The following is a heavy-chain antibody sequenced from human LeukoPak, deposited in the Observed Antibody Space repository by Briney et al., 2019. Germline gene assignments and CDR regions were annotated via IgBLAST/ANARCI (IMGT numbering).Heavy chain of an antibody. CDR2: INTSGST. J-gene: IGHJ4*02. CDR1: GGSISSYY. V-gene: IGHV4-4*07. D-gene: IGHD2-8*01. CDR3: ARDRDCTNGICYYQFDY. Sequence: SETLSLTCTVSGGSISSYYWNWIRQPVGQGLVWTGRINTSGSTNYNPSLKSRVTMSVDTSKNQFSLKLSSVTAADTAVYYCARDRDCTNGICYYQFDYWGQGTLVTVSS.